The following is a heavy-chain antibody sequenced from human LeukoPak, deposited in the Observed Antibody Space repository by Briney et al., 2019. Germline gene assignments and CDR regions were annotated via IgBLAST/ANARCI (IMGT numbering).Heavy chain of an antibody. Sequence: PGGSLRLSCAGSGFTFSSYAMSWVRQAPGKGLEWVSGISGSGGSTYYADSVKGRFTISRDNSKNTLYLQMNSLRAEDTAVYYCAKDRVGTTGYWGQGTLVTVSS. CDR2: ISGSGGST. J-gene: IGHJ4*02. D-gene: IGHD2/OR15-2a*01. V-gene: IGHV3-23*01. CDR3: AKDRVGTTGY. CDR1: GFTFSSYA.